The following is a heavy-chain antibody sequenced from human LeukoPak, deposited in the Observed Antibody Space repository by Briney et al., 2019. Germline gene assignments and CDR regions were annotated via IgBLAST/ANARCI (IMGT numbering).Heavy chain of an antibody. Sequence: GGSLRLSCAASGLTFSSYAMSWVRQAPGKGLEWVSAISGSGGSTYYADSVKGRFTISRDNSKNTLYLQMNSLRAEDTAVYYCAGGIAARGEVDYWGQGTLVTVSS. CDR3: AGGIAARGEVDY. V-gene: IGHV3-23*01. J-gene: IGHJ4*02. CDR1: GLTFSSYA. D-gene: IGHD6-6*01. CDR2: ISGSGGST.